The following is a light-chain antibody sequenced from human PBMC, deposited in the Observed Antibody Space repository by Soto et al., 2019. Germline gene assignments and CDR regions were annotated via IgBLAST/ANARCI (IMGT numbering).Light chain of an antibody. CDR2: AAS. Sequence: DIQMTQSPSSLSASVGDRVTITCRASQSTSSSLNWYQHKPGKAHKLLIYAASRLQSGVPSRFSHSGSETYFTLPIWLLQTEHFTTHYRQHRYSTPYTFRQRTKLEI. CDR1: QSTSSS. CDR3: QHRYSTPYT. V-gene: IGKV1-39*01. J-gene: IGKJ2*01.